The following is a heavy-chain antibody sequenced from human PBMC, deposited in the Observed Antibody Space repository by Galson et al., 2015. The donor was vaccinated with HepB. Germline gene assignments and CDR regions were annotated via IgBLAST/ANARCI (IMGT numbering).Heavy chain of an antibody. CDR2: IYPGDSDT. Sequence: QSGAEVKKPGESLKISCKGSGYSFTSYWIGWVRQMPGKGLEWVGIIYPGDSDTRYSPSFQGQVTISVDRSISTAYLQWSSLKASDTAMYYCARHIRPDTSGYYYFDYWGQGTLVTVSS. V-gene: IGHV5-51*01. CDR3: ARHIRPDTSGYYYFDY. J-gene: IGHJ4*02. CDR1: GYSFTSYW. D-gene: IGHD3-22*01.